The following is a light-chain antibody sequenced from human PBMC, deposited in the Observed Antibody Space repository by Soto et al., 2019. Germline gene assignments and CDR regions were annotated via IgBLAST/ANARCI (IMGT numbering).Light chain of an antibody. Sequence: EIVLTQSPGTLSLSPGERATLSCRASQSVSSGFLAWYQQKPGQAPRLILYGASSRATGMPDRFSGSGSGTDFTLTISRLEPEDFAVYYCQQYGSSPWTFGQGTKVEIK. V-gene: IGKV3-20*01. CDR1: QSVSSGF. CDR3: QQYGSSPWT. J-gene: IGKJ1*01. CDR2: GAS.